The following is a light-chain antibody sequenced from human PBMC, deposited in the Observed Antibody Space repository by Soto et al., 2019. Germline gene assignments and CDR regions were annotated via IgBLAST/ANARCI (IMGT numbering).Light chain of an antibody. CDR1: QSISTN. Sequence: EIVMTQSPATLSVFPGERATLSCRASQSISTNLAWYQQKPGQAPRLLIYGASARATGIPARFSGSGSGTEFPLTISSLQSEDFAVYYCHQYNNWPPYTFDQGTKLEIK. CDR2: GAS. V-gene: IGKV3-15*01. J-gene: IGKJ2*01. CDR3: HQYNNWPPYT.